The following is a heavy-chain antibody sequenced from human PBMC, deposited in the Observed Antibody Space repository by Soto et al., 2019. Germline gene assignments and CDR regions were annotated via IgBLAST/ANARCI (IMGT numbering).Heavy chain of an antibody. CDR1: GFTFSSYA. J-gene: IGHJ4*02. D-gene: IGHD5-18*01. Sequence: EVQLLESGGGLVQPGGSLRLSCAASGFTFSSYAMSWVRQAPGKGLEWVSSITSTGDRAYYADPVKGRFTVSRDNSKNTLYLQMNSLRAEDTAVYYCAKYYMVTRSPFDYWGQGTLVTVSS. CDR3: AKYYMVTRSPFDY. V-gene: IGHV3-23*01. CDR2: ITSTGDRA.